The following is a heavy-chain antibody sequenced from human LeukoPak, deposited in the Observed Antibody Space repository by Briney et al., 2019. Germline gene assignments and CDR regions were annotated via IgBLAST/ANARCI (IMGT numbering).Heavy chain of an antibody. Sequence: ASVKVSCKVSGYTLTELSMHWVRQAPGKGLEWMGGFDPEDGETIYAQKFQGRVTMTEDTSTDTAYMELSSLRSEDTAVYYCATGESRYFDWLLLDYWGQGTLVTVSS. CDR3: ATGESRYFDWLLLDY. CDR2: FDPEDGET. V-gene: IGHV1-24*01. CDR1: GYTLTELS. D-gene: IGHD3-9*01. J-gene: IGHJ4*02.